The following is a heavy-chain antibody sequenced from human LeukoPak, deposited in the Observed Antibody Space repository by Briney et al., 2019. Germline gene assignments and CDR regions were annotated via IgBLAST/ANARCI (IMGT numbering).Heavy chain of an antibody. CDR2: IWYDGSNK. Sequence: QTGGSLRFSCAASGFTFNSYGMHWGRQAPGKGLEWVAVIWYDGSNKYYADSVKGRFTISRDNSKNTLYLQMNSLRAEDTAAYYCARDSGGIAAAGKRYFQHWGQGTLVTVSS. J-gene: IGHJ1*01. CDR1: GFTFNSYG. CDR3: ARDSGGIAAAGKRYFQH. D-gene: IGHD6-13*01. V-gene: IGHV3-33*01.